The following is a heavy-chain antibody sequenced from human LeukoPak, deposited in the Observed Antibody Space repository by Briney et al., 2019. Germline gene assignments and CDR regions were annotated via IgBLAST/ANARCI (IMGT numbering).Heavy chain of an antibody. Sequence: ASVKVSCEASGYTFTGYNMHWVRQAPGQGLEWMGWINPNSGGANYAQKFKGRVTMTRDTSISTAYMELISLRSDDTAVYYCARTGGLDYWGQGTLVTVSS. CDR3: ARTGGLDY. CDR1: GYTFTGYN. V-gene: IGHV1-2*02. J-gene: IGHJ4*02. D-gene: IGHD3-16*01. CDR2: INPNSGGA.